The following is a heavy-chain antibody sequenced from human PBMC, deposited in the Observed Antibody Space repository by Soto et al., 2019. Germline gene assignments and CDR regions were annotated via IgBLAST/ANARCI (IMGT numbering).Heavy chain of an antibody. CDR1: GFTFSSYT. J-gene: IGHJ4*02. CDR2: ISYDGSNK. CDR3: ARGTYGFDC. Sequence: TGGSLRLSCAASGFTFSSYTMHWVRQAPGKGLERVAVISYDGSNKYYADSVKGRFTISRDNSKNTLYLQMNSLRAEDTAVYYCARGTYGFDCWGQGTLVTVSS. D-gene: IGHD3-10*01. V-gene: IGHV3-30-3*01.